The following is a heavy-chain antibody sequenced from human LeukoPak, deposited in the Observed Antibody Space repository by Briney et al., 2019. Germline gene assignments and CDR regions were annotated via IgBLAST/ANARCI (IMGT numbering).Heavy chain of an antibody. V-gene: IGHV1-8*01. Sequence: ASVKVSCKASGYTFTSYDINWVRQATGQGLEWMGWMNPNSGNTGYAQKVQGRVTMTRNTSISTAYMELSSLRSEDTAVYYCARGPKTYSSGWSPSGYYYGMDVWGQGTTVTVSS. J-gene: IGHJ6*02. CDR1: GYTFTSYD. CDR3: ARGPKTYSSGWSPSGYYYGMDV. CDR2: MNPNSGNT. D-gene: IGHD6-19*01.